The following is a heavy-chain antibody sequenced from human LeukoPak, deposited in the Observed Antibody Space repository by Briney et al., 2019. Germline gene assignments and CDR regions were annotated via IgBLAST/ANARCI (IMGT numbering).Heavy chain of an antibody. V-gene: IGHV3-66*03. CDR1: GFTVSSNY. J-gene: IGHJ2*01. D-gene: IGHD2-21*02. CDR2: IYSCGST. CDR3: ARSTVTANWYFDL. Sequence: GGSLRLSCAASGFTVSSNYMSWVRQAPGKGLEWVSVIYSCGSTYYADSVKGRFTISRDNSKNTLYLQMNSLRAEDTAVYYCARSTVTANWYFDLWGRGTLVTVSS.